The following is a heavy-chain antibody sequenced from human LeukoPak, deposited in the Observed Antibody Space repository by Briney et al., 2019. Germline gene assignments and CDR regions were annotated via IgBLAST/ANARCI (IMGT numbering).Heavy chain of an antibody. CDR2: INPNSGGT. V-gene: IGHV1-2*04. Sequence: ASVKVSCKASGYTFTGYYMHWVRQAPGQGLEWMGWINPNSGGTNYAQKFQGWVTMTRDTSISTAYMELSRLRFDDTAVYYCARVGAGSSMATISLGDAFDIWGQGTMVTVSS. CDR1: GYTFTGYY. J-gene: IGHJ3*02. D-gene: IGHD5-24*01. CDR3: ARVGAGSSMATISLGDAFDI.